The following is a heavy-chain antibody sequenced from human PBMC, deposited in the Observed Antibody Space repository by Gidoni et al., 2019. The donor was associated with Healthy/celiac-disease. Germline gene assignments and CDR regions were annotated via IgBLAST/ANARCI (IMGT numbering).Heavy chain of an antibody. Sequence: EVQLVESGGGLVQPGGSLSLSCAASGFTVSRYSMSWVGQPPGKGLEWGSVIYSGGRTYYADAGKGRFNRSRDNSKNTLYIQRNSRRAEDTAVYYGALHRKYYYGSGSYPPHYYYYYYMDVWGKGTTVTVSS. CDR1: GFTVSRYS. V-gene: IGHV3-66*01. CDR3: ALHRKYYYGSGSYPPHYYYYYYMDV. J-gene: IGHJ6*03. CDR2: IYSGGRT. D-gene: IGHD3-10*01.